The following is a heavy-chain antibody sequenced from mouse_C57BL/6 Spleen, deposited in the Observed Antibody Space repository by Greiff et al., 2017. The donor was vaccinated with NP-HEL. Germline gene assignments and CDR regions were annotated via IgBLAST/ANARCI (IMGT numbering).Heavy chain of an antibody. CDR1: GYTFTDYY. CDR3: ARPNFFAY. Sequence: EVQLQQSGPELVKPGASVKISCKASGYTFTDYYMNWVKQSHGKSLEWIGDVNPNNGGTSYNQKFKGKATLTVDKSSSPAYMELRSLTSEDSAVYYCARPNFFAYWGQGTLVTVSA. CDR2: VNPNNGGT. J-gene: IGHJ3*01. V-gene: IGHV1-26*01. D-gene: IGHD4-1*02.